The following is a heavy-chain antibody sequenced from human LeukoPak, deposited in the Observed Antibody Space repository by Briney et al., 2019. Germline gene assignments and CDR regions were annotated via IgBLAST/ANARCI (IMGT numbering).Heavy chain of an antibody. D-gene: IGHD6-6*01. CDR1: GFTFSSYW. CDR3: ANEHNERIAARRGHLDY. Sequence: PGGSLRLSCAASGFTFSSYWMHWVRQAPGKGLVWVSRINTDGSSTSYADSVKGRFTISRDNAKNTLYLQMNSLRAEDTAVYYCANEHNERIAARRGHLDYWGQGTLVTVSS. V-gene: IGHV3-74*01. J-gene: IGHJ4*02. CDR2: INTDGSST.